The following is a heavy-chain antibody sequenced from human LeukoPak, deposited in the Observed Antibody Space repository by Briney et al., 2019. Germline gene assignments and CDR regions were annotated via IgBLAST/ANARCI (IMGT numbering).Heavy chain of an antibody. CDR3: AKGANPGVSFIDY. V-gene: IGHV3-30*02. Sequence: GGSLRLSCAASGFIFSSYGMHWVRQAPGKGLQWVTFIRHDGSNKYYADSVKGRFTISRDNSKNTLYLQMNSLRAEDTAVYYCAKGANPGVSFIDYWGQGTLVTVSS. CDR2: IRHDGSNK. D-gene: IGHD6-13*01. CDR1: GFIFSSYG. J-gene: IGHJ4*02.